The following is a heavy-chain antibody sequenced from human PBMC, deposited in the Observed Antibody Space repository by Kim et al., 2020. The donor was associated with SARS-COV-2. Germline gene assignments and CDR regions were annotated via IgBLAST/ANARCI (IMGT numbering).Heavy chain of an antibody. CDR3: ARGDSAGLPY. CDR2: ISSSSSTM. V-gene: IGHV3-48*02. CDR1: GFTFSTYS. J-gene: IGHJ4*02. Sequence: GGSLRLSCAASGFTFSTYSMNWVRQAPGKGLEWVSYISSSSSTMYYVDSVKGRFTISRDNAKTSLYLQMNSLRDEDTAVYYCARGDSAGLPYWAQGTLVT. D-gene: IGHD6-13*01.